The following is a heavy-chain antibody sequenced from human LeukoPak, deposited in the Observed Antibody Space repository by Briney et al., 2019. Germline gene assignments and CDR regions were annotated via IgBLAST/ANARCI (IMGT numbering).Heavy chain of an antibody. J-gene: IGHJ4*02. Sequence: GGSLRLSCAASGFTFCSYSMNWVRQAPGKGPEWISWITASSSTIIYADSVKGRFTISRDNSKNTLYLQMNSLRAEDTAVYYCAKGDPLGYCSSTSWYCYFDYWGQGTLVTVSS. CDR3: AKGDPLGYCSSTSWYCYFDY. V-gene: IGHV3-48*01. CDR2: ITASSSTI. CDR1: GFTFCSYS. D-gene: IGHD2-2*01.